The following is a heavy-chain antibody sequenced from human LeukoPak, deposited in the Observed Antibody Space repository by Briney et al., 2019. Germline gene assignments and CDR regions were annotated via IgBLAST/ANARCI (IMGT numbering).Heavy chain of an antibody. J-gene: IGHJ4*02. CDR3: ARDRDVLRYFDWTSDY. V-gene: IGHV3-21*01. CDR1: GFTFSTYS. CDR2: ISSSSSYI. Sequence: GGSLRLSCAASGFTFSTYSMNWVRQAPGKGLEWVSSISSSSSYIYYADSVKGRFTISRDNAKNSLYLQMNSLRAEDTAVYYCARDRDVLRYFDWTSDYWGQGTLVTVSS. D-gene: IGHD3-9*01.